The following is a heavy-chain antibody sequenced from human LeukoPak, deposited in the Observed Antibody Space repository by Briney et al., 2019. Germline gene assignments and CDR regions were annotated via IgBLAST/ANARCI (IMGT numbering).Heavy chain of an antibody. CDR2: INHSGST. CDR3: ARSDRGGYLDY. Sequence: SETLSLTCSVSGGSIYSVTYYWSWIRQPPGKGLEWIGEINHSGSTNYNPSLKSRVTISVDTSKNQFSLKLSSVTAADTAVYYCARSDRGGYLDYWGQGTLVTVSS. CDR1: GGSIYSVTYY. D-gene: IGHD3-22*01. J-gene: IGHJ4*02. V-gene: IGHV4-34*01.